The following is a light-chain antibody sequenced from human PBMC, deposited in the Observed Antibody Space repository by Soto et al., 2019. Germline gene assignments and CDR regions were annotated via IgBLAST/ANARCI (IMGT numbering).Light chain of an antibody. Sequence: EIVLTQSPGTLSLSPGERATLSCRASQSVSSSYLAWYQQKPGQAPRLLIYGASNRATGIPDTFRGSGSGTDFTLTISRLEPEDFAIYYCQKYGSSPYTFGQGTKLEIK. J-gene: IGKJ2*01. CDR1: QSVSSSY. CDR2: GAS. V-gene: IGKV3-20*01. CDR3: QKYGSSPYT.